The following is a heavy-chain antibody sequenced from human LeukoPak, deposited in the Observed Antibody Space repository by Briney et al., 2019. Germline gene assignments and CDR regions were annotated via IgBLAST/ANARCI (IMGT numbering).Heavy chain of an antibody. CDR2: FDPEDGET. D-gene: IGHD3-16*02. J-gene: IGHJ4*02. CDR3: ASTRSWEDTGELSSTIDY. Sequence: ASVKVSCKVSGYTLTELSMHWVRQAPGKGLEWMGGFDPEDGETIYAQKFQGRVTMTEDTSTDTAYMELSSLRSEDTAMYYCASTRSWEDTGELSSTIDYWGQGTLVTVSS. CDR1: GYTLTELS. V-gene: IGHV1-24*01.